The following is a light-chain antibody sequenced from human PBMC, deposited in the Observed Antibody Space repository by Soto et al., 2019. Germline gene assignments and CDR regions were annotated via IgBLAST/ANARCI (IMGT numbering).Light chain of an antibody. CDR3: QQYNSYSLP. Sequence: DIQMTRSPSTLSASVGDRVTIPCRASQSLSSWLAWDQQKPGKAPKLLIYDASSLESGVPSRFSGSGSGTEFTLTISSLQPDDFATYYCQQYNSYSLPFGGGTKVEIK. CDR1: QSLSSW. V-gene: IGKV1-5*01. CDR2: DAS. J-gene: IGKJ4*01.